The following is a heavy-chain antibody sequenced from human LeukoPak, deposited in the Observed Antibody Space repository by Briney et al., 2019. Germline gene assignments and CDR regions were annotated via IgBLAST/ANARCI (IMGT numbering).Heavy chain of an antibody. Sequence: GGSLRLSCAASGFTFTSYWMSWVRQAPGKGLEWVSAISGSGGSTYYADSVKGRFTISRDNSKNTLYLQMNSLRAEDTAVYYCAKDWSIVGATSDAFDIWGQGTMVTVSS. CDR1: GFTFTSYW. J-gene: IGHJ3*02. CDR2: ISGSGGST. V-gene: IGHV3-23*01. CDR3: AKDWSIVGATSDAFDI. D-gene: IGHD1-26*01.